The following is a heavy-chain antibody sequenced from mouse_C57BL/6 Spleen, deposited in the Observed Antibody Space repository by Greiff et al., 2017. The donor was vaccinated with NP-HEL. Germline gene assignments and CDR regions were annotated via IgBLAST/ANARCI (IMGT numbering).Heavy chain of an antibody. J-gene: IGHJ1*03. Sequence: VQLQQSGPELVKPGDSVKISCKASGYSFTGYFMNWVMQSHGKSLEWIGRINPYNGDTFYNQKFKGKATLTVDKSSSTAHMELRSLTSEDSAVYYCARRLLRYWYFDVWGTGTTVTVSS. CDR1: GYSFTGYF. CDR2: INPYNGDT. D-gene: IGHD1-1*01. CDR3: ARRLLRYWYFDV. V-gene: IGHV1-20*01.